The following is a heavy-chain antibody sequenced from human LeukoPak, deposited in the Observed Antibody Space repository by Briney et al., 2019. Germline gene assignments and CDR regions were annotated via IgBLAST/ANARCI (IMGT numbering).Heavy chain of an antibody. Sequence: ASVKLSCKASGGTFSSSAISCVRQAPRQGLECMGGIIPIFGTANYAQKFQGRVTITTDESTSTAYMELSSLRSEDTAVYYCAREGSAELPDEYYFDCWGQGSLVTVSS. V-gene: IGHV1-69*05. CDR1: GGTFSSSA. D-gene: IGHD1-7*01. J-gene: IGHJ4*02. CDR3: AREGSAELPDEYYFDC. CDR2: IIPIFGTA.